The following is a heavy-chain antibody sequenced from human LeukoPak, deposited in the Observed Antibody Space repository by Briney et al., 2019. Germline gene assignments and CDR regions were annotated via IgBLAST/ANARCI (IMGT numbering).Heavy chain of an antibody. CDR3: ARDLSGYGTSDY. Sequence: SETLSLTCAVSGGSISSSNWWSWVRQPPGKGLAWIGEIYHSGSTNYNPSLKSRVTISVDKSKNQFSLNLSSVSAADTAVYYCARDLSGYGTSDYWGQGILVTVSS. CDR2: IYHSGST. D-gene: IGHD5-12*01. V-gene: IGHV4-4*02. CDR1: GGSISSSNW. J-gene: IGHJ4*02.